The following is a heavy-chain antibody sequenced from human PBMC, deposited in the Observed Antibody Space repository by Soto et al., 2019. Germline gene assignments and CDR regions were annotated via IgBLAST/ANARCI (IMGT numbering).Heavy chain of an antibody. CDR2: IDWDDDK. Sequence: SGPTLVNPTQTLTLTCTFSGFSLGTTGMRVSWIRQPPGKALEWLARIDWDDDKFYSTSLKTRLTISKDTSKNRVVLRMTNMDPADTATYYCARTAGYYRGRQFDYWGQGTLVTVSS. CDR1: GFSLGTTGMR. D-gene: IGHD3-10*01. CDR3: ARTAGYYRGRQFDY. J-gene: IGHJ4*02. V-gene: IGHV2-70*04.